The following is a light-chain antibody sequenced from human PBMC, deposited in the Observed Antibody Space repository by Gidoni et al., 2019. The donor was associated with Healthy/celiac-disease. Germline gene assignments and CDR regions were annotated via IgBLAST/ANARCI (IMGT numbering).Light chain of an antibody. Sequence: DIQMTQSPSTLSASVGDRVTITCRASQSISSLFAFYQQKPVKAPTLLIYKASSLESGVPSGFSGSGSGTAFTLTISSLQPDDFATYYCQQYNSYSPYTFGQGTKLEIK. CDR3: QQYNSYSPYT. J-gene: IGKJ2*01. V-gene: IGKV1-5*03. CDR1: QSISSL. CDR2: KAS.